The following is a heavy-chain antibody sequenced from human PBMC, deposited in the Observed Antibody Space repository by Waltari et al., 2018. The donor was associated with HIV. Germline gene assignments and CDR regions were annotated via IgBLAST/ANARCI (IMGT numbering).Heavy chain of an antibody. V-gene: IGHV1-69*08. CDR1: GGAFVSQS. J-gene: IGHJ5*01. CDR2: AIPMFGTA. CDR3: ASARETMGVDFDS. D-gene: IGHD3-3*01. Sequence: QVHLVQSGAEVKKPGSSVKVSCQASGGAFVSQSFNWVRQAPGQGLEWMGRAIPMFGTANYARKFQGRVTITADKSTTTAYMELNGLRIDDTAVYYCASARETMGVDFDSWGQGTLVTVS.